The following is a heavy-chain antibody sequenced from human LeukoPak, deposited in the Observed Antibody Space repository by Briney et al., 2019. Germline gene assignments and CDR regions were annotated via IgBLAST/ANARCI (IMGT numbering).Heavy chain of an antibody. J-gene: IGHJ5*02. CDR1: GYSFSNYG. Sequence: AASVKVSCKASGYSFSNYGIHWVRQAPGQRPGWMGWINAGNGNTKYSQKFQGRVTIIRDTSASTAYMELSSLRSEDTAVYYCARFTMRASTYSYWFDPWGQGTLVTVSS. D-gene: IGHD3-22*01. V-gene: IGHV1-3*01. CDR2: INAGNGNT. CDR3: ARFTMRASTYSYWFDP.